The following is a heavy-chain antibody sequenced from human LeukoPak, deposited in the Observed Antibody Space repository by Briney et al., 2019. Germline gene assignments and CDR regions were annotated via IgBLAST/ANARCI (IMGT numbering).Heavy chain of an antibody. CDR1: GGTFSSYT. J-gene: IGHJ5*02. V-gene: IGHV1-69*04. D-gene: IGHD2-2*01. CDR2: IIPILGIA. Sequence: SAKVSCKASGGTFSSYTISWVRQAPGQGLEWMGRIIPILGIANYAQKFQGRVTITADKSTSTAYMELSSLRSEDTAVYYCAREGTSWPNWFDPWGQGTLVTVSS. CDR3: AREGTSWPNWFDP.